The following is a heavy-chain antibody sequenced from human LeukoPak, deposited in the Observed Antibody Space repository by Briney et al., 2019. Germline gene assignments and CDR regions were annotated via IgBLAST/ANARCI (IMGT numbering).Heavy chain of an antibody. J-gene: IGHJ5*02. CDR3: AIFHGDSSPS. V-gene: IGHV3-74*01. Sequence: GGSLRLSCAASAFTFSTYWMHWVRQAPGKGLMWVPRINNDGSSTTYADSVKGRFSISRDNAKNTLYLQMNSLRAEDTAVYYCAIFHGDSSPSWGQGTLVTVSS. CDR2: INNDGSST. CDR1: AFTFSTYW. D-gene: IGHD3-22*01.